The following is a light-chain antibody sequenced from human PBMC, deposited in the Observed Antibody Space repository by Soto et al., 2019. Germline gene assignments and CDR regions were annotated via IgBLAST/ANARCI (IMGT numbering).Light chain of an antibody. CDR1: QSISSY. CDR3: QQSYSTPLT. J-gene: IGKJ4*01. V-gene: IGKV1-39*01. CDR2: AAY. Sequence: DIQMTQSPSSLSASVGDRVTITCRARQSISSYLNWYQQKPGKAPKLLIYAAYSLQSGVPSRFSGSGSGTDFTLTISSLQPEEFATYYCQQSYSTPLTCGGGTQVEIK.